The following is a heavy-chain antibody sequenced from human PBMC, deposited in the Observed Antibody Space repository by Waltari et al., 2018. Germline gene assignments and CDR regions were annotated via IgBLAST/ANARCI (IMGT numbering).Heavy chain of an antibody. CDR1: GYTLTELS. V-gene: IGHV1-24*01. CDR2: FDPEGGET. Sequence: QVQLVQSGAEVKKPGASVKVSCKVSGYTLTELSMHWVRQGPGKGLEWMGGFDPEGGETIYAQKFQGRVTMTEDTSTDTAYMELSSLRSEDTAVYYCATGRSSWYQSMYNWFDPWGQGTLVTVSS. J-gene: IGHJ5*02. D-gene: IGHD6-13*01. CDR3: ATGRSSWYQSMYNWFDP.